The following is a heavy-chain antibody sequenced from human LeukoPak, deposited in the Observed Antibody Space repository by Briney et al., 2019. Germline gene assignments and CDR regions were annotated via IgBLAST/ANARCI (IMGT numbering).Heavy chain of an antibody. CDR2: IYHSGST. D-gene: IGHD3-22*01. CDR3: ARDTYYYDSSGYSLDY. CDR1: GYSISSGYY. J-gene: IGHJ4*02. V-gene: IGHV4-38-2*02. Sequence: SETLSLTCTVSGYSISSGYYWGWIRQPPGKGLEWIGSIYHSGSTYYNPSLKSRVTISVDTSKNPFSLKLSSVTAADTAVYYCARDTYYYDSSGYSLDYWGQGTLVTVSS.